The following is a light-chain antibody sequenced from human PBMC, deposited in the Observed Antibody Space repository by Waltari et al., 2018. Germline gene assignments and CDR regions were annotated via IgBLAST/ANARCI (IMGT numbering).Light chain of an antibody. Sequence: DIVMTQSPDSLAVSLGERATINCKSSQSVFYSPNNKNYLSWYQQKPGQPPKLLIYWATPRESVVPVRFSGSGSGTDFTLTISILQAEDVALYFCQQYYGSPFTFGGGTKVEIK. J-gene: IGKJ4*01. CDR3: QQYYGSPFT. CDR2: WAT. CDR1: QSVFYSPNNKNY. V-gene: IGKV4-1*01.